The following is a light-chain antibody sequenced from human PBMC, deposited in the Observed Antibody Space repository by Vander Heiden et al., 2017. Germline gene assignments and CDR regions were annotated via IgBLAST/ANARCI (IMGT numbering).Light chain of an antibody. Sequence: QAVLTQPSSLSAPPVASASLTCTLRCDFNVGSSPIYWYQQTPGSPPQNLLTYNADSVKQQGSGVPSRFSGSKDASTNVGILLSSGLQSEDEADYNCMIWHSTGGIFGGGTKLTVL. J-gene: IGLJ2*01. CDR1: CDFNVGSSP. CDR2: YNADSVK. V-gene: IGLV5-45*03. CDR3: MIWHSTGGI.